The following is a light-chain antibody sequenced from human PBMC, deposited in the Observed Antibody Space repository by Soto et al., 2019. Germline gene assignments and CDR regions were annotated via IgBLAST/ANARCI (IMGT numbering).Light chain of an antibody. J-gene: IGKJ5*01. V-gene: IGKV3-20*01. CDR1: QSVSSSY. Sequence: EIVLTQSPAILSLSPGERATLSCRASQSVSSSYLAWYQQKPGQAPRLLIYGASSRATGIPDRFSGSGSGTVFTLTISRLEPEDFAVYYCQQYGSSLSVTFGQGTRLEIK. CDR3: QQYGSSLSVT. CDR2: GAS.